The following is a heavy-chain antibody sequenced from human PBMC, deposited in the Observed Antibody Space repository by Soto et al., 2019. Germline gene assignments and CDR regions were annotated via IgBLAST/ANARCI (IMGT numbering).Heavy chain of an antibody. J-gene: IGHJ5*02. CDR1: GWSVSGYY. Sequence: SETLSLTCAVYGWSVSGYYWSWIRQPPGKGLEWVGEINHSGSTNYNPSLKSRVTISVDTSKNQFSLKLSSVTAADTAVYYCAGGQRLDNWFDPWGQGTLVT. CDR3: AGGQRLDNWFDP. CDR2: INHSGST. V-gene: IGHV4-34*01.